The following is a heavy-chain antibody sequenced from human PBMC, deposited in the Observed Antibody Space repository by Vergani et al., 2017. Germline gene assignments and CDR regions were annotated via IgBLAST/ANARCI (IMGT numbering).Heavy chain of an antibody. CDR3: ARDSLRFLEWLSPPDY. V-gene: IGHV3-33*08. CDR2: IWYDGSNK. J-gene: IGHJ4*02. Sequence: QVQLVESGGGVVQPGRSLRLSCAASGFTFSSYGMHWVRQAPGKGLEWVAVIWYDGSNKYYADSVKGRFTISRDNSKNTLYLQMNSLRAEDTAVYYCARDSLRFLEWLSPPDYWGQGTLVTVSS. D-gene: IGHD3-3*01. CDR1: GFTFSSYG.